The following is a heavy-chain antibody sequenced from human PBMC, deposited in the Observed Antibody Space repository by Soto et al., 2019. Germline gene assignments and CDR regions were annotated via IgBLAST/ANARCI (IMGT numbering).Heavy chain of an antibody. J-gene: IGHJ4*02. V-gene: IGHV4-59*11. D-gene: IGHD2-21*01. CDR3: ASGGRTAPSYF. CDR1: GASIYAHS. Sequence: SETLSLTCTISGASIYAHSWTWIRQAPGKGLEWIGYIYDNVNTDHNPSLTSRVRMSVDTAKNQFFLTLSSLTAADTAVYYCASGGRTAPSYFWGQGILVTVSS. CDR2: IYDNVNT.